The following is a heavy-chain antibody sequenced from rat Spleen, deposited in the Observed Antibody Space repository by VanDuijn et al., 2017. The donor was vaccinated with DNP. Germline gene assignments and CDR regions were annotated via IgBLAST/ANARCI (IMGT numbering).Heavy chain of an antibody. D-gene: IGHD1-12*03. J-gene: IGHJ4*01. CDR3: ASQRYYDGYYHVDYYAMDA. V-gene: IGHV5-25*01. CDR1: GFTFSNYY. Sequence: EVQLVESGGGLVQPGRSMKLSCAASGFTFSNYYMAWVRQAPTKGLEWVASISTGGGNTYYRDSVKGRFTISRDNAKSTLYLQMDSLRSEDTATYYCASQRYYDGYYHVDYYAMDAWGQGTSVTVSS. CDR2: ISTGGGNT.